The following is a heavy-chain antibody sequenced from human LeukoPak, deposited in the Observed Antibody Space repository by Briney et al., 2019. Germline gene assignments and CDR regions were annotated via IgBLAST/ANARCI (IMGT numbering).Heavy chain of an antibody. CDR1: GFTFSSYG. CDR3: AKGLMPTYSIAAAGTGDY. D-gene: IGHD6-13*01. Sequence: PGGSLRLSCAASGFTFSSYGMHWVRQAPGKGLEWVAFIRYDGSNKYYADSVKGRFTISRDNSKNTLYPQMNSLRAEDTAVYYCAKGLMPTYSIAAAGTGDYWGQGTLVTVSS. V-gene: IGHV3-30*02. CDR2: IRYDGSNK. J-gene: IGHJ4*02.